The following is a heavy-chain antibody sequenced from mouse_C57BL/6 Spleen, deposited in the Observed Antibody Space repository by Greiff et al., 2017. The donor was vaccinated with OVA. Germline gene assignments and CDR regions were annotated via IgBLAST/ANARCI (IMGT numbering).Heavy chain of an antibody. J-gene: IGHJ4*01. CDR1: GYTFTSYW. D-gene: IGHD1-1*01. V-gene: IGHV1-7*01. CDR2: INPSSGYT. CDR3: LITTVVGYAMDY. Sequence: QVQLKESGAELAKPGASVKLSCKASGYTFTSYWMHWVKQRPGQGLEWIGYINPSSGYTKYNQKFKDKATLTADKSSSTAYMQLRSLTYEDSAVYYCLITTVVGYAMDYWGQGTSVTVAS.